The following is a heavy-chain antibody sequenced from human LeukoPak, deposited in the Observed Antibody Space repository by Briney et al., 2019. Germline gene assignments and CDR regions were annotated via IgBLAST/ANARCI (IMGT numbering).Heavy chain of an antibody. CDR1: GGSISSSSYY. CDR3: ARQAPSSLNWFDP. V-gene: IGHV4-39*01. CDR2: IYYSGST. D-gene: IGHD6-6*01. Sequence: SETLSLTCTVSGGSISSSSYYWGWIRQPPGKGLEWIGSIYYSGSTYYNPSLKSRVTISVDTSKNQFPLKLSSVTAADTAVYYCARQAPSSLNWFDPWGQGTLVTVSS. J-gene: IGHJ5*02.